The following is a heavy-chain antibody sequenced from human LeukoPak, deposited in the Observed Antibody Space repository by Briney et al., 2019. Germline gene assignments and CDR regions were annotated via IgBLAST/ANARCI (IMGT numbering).Heavy chain of an antibody. CDR2: IHSDGSST. CDR3: ARHNYGYDY. V-gene: IGHV3-74*01. Sequence: GGSLRLSCAASGFTFRSYWMHWVRQAPGKGLVWVSHIHSDGSSTSYADSVQGRFAISGDNAKNTLYLQMNSLRAEDTAVYYCARHNYGYDYWGQGTLVTVSS. D-gene: IGHD3-10*01. J-gene: IGHJ4*02. CDR1: GFTFRSYW.